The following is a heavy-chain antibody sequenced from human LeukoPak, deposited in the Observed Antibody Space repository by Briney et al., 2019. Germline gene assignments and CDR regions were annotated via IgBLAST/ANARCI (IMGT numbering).Heavy chain of an antibody. CDR3: ANREGGYTYDPIDY. Sequence: VGSLRLSCAASGFTFSTYAMSWVRQAPGRGLEWVSAISGSSDTTYYADSVKGRFTISRDNSKNTLYLQMNSLRAEDTAVYYCANREGGYTYDPIDYWGQGTLVTVSS. CDR2: ISGSSDTT. D-gene: IGHD5-18*01. V-gene: IGHV3-23*01. J-gene: IGHJ4*02. CDR1: GFTFSTYA.